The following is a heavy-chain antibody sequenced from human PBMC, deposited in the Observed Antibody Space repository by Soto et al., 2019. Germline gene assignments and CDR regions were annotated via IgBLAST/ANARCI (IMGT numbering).Heavy chain of an antibody. Sequence: QLQLQESGPGLLKPSETLSLTCTVSGGSFSSSTYYSGWIRQPPGKALEWIGRMYSGGHTYSNPSRKRRVAACVATSKNHFALKLTSAIAANTAMYYCARQPYDNNGCYYGARVQGTLVTVSS. CDR1: GGSFSSSTYY. J-gene: IGHJ4*02. CDR2: MYSGGHT. CDR3: ARQPYDNNGCYYGA. V-gene: IGHV4-39*01. D-gene: IGHD3-22*01.